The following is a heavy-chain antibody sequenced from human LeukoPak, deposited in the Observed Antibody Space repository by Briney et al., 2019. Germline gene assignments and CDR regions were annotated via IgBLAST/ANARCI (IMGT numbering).Heavy chain of an antibody. CDR3: ATSGNVLRYFDWLPETVHDY. CDR1: GFTFSNYA. J-gene: IGHJ4*02. CDR2: ISSSGSTI. V-gene: IGHV3-11*01. D-gene: IGHD3-9*01. Sequence: GGSLRLSCAASGFTFSNYAMSWVRQAPGKGLEWVSYISSSGSTIYYADSVKGRFTISRDNAKNSLYLQMNSLRAEDTAVYYCATSGNVLRYFDWLPETVHDYWGQGTLVTVSS.